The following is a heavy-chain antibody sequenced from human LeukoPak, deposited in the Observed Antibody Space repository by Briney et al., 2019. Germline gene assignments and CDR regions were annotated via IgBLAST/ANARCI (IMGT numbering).Heavy chain of an antibody. V-gene: IGHV1-69*05. CDR1: GGTFSSYA. CDR2: IIPIFGTA. Sequence: ASVKVSCKASGGTFSSYAISWVRQAPGQGLEWMGGIIPIFGTANYAQKFQGRVTITTDESTSTAYMELSSLRSEDTVVYYCARDWPDGNWFDPWGQGTLVTVSS. D-gene: IGHD1-14*01. CDR3: ARDWPDGNWFDP. J-gene: IGHJ5*02.